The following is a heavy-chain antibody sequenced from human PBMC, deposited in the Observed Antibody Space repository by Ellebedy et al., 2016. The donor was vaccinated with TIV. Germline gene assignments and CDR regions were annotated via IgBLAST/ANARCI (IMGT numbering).Heavy chain of an antibody. V-gene: IGHV5-51*01. Sequence: GESLKISCHVSGYIFTNYWIGWGRQRPGEGLEWMGITYPGDSDTRYSPSFQGQVTISADKSISTAYLQWSSLEASDTAMYYCARREVATTPFDYWGQGALVTVSS. D-gene: IGHD5-24*01. CDR2: TYPGDSDT. CDR1: GYIFTNYW. J-gene: IGHJ4*02. CDR3: ARREVATTPFDY.